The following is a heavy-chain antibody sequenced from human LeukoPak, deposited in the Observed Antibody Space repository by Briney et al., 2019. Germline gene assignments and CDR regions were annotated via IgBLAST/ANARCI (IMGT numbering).Heavy chain of an antibody. CDR2: IYYSGST. V-gene: IGHV4-39*01. Sequence: PSETLSLTCAVSGGSIRNSSFYWGWIRQSPGKGLEWIGTIYYSGSTNYNPSLKSRVTISVDTSENQFSLRLSSVTATDTAVYYCVRRGQRLNPGLYYFDYWGQGTLVTVSS. D-gene: IGHD6-25*01. CDR1: GGSIRNSSFY. J-gene: IGHJ4*02. CDR3: VRRGQRLNPGLYYFDY.